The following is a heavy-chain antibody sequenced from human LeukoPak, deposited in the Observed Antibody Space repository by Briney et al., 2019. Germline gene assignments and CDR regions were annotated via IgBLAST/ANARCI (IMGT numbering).Heavy chain of an antibody. CDR1: GFTFATYT. J-gene: IGHJ6*02. CDR3: ARASSSGYPIYYYYGMDV. Sequence: GGSLRLACTGAGFTFATYTFNWVRQAPGKGLEWVAVISYDGSNKYYADSVKGRFTISRDNAKNSLYLQMNSLRAEDTAVYYCARASSSGYPIYYYYGMDVWGQGTTVTVSS. D-gene: IGHD5-12*01. V-gene: IGHV3-30*04. CDR2: ISYDGSNK.